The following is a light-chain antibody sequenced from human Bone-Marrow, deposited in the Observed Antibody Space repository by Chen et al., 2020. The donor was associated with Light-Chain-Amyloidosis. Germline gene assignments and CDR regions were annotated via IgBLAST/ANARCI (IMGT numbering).Light chain of an antibody. V-gene: IGLV3-25*02. CDR1: LLSNQY. Sequence: FELTQPPSVPVSPGQTAGITCSGHLLSNQYAAWYQQKPGQAPVVVLYRDTRRPSGIPERFSGSSSGTTVTLTISGVQAEDEADYYCHSALSGCGNVFGTGTKVTVL. CDR3: HSALSGCGNV. CDR2: RDT. J-gene: IGLJ1*01.